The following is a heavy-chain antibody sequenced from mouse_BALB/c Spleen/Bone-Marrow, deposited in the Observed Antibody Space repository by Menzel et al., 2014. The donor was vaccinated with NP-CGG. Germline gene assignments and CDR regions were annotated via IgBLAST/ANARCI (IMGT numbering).Heavy chain of an antibody. CDR1: GFSLTTYD. Sequence: QVQLQQSGPGLVQPSQSLSIPYTVSGFSLTTYDVVWVRQSPGKGLEWLGVIWSGGSTDYNAAFISRLSINKDNSKSQVFFRMNNLQAYDTAIYYCARRNGNFRYYAMDYWGQGTSVTVSS. D-gene: IGHD2-1*01. CDR2: IWSGGST. J-gene: IGHJ4*01. CDR3: ARRNGNFRYYAMDY. V-gene: IGHV2-2*01.